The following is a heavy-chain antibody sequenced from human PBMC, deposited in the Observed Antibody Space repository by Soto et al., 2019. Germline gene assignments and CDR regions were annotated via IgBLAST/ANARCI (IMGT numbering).Heavy chain of an antibody. CDR1: GGSISSSNW. Sequence: SETLSLTCAVSGGSISSSNWWSWVRQPPGKGLEWIGEIYHSGSTNYNPSLKSRVTISVDKSKNQFSLKLSSVTAADTAVYYCARGDYDISTGFRLGMDVWGQGTTVTVSS. D-gene: IGHD3-9*01. CDR3: ARGDYDISTGFRLGMDV. J-gene: IGHJ6*02. CDR2: IYHSGST. V-gene: IGHV4-4*02.